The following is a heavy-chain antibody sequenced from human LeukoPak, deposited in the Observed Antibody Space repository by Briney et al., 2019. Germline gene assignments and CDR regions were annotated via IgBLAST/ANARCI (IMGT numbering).Heavy chain of an antibody. CDR1: GYSFTSYW. V-gene: IGHV5-51*01. J-gene: IGHJ3*01. Sequence: GESLKISCKGSGYSFTSYWIGWVRQMPGKGLEWMGIIYPGDSDTRYSPSFQGQVTISADKSISTAYLQWSSLKASDTAMYYCAATYYYDSSGYYYFGTGRMLGAFDLWGQGTMVTVSS. CDR2: IYPGDSDT. CDR3: AATYYYDSSGYYYFGTGRMLGAFDL. D-gene: IGHD3-22*01.